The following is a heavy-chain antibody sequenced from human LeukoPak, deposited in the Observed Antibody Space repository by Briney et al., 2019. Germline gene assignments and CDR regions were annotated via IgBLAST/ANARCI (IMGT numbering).Heavy chain of an antibody. CDR1: GGSITSSSYY. CDR2: INHSGST. D-gene: IGHD2-21*02. CDR3: ARIKIACGGDCSGWFDP. V-gene: IGHV4-39*07. Sequence: SETLSLTCTVSGGSITSSSYYWGWIRQPPGKGLEWIGEINHSGSTIYNPSLKSRVTISVYTSKNQFSLKLSSVTAADTAVYYCARIKIACGGDCSGWFDPWGQGTLVTVSS. J-gene: IGHJ5*02.